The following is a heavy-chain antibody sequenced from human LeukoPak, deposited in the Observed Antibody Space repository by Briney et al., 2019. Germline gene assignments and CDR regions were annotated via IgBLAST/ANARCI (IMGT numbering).Heavy chain of an antibody. V-gene: IGHV3-9*01. CDR2: ISWNSGSI. J-gene: IGHJ4*02. CDR3: AKDRDYYGSGSYDY. D-gene: IGHD3-10*01. Sequence: GGSLRLSCAASGFTFDDYAMHWVRQAPGKGLEWVSGISWNSGSIGYADSVKGRFTISRDNAKNSLYLQMNSLRAEDTALYYCAKDRDYYGSGSYDYWGQGTLVAVSS. CDR1: GFTFDDYA.